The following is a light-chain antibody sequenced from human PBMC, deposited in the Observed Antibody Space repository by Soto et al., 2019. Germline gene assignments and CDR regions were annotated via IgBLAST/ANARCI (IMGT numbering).Light chain of an antibody. CDR2: DDS. CDR1: NIGSKS. Sequence: SYELTQPPSVSVAPGQTARITCGGNNIGSKSVHWYQQKPGQAPVLVVYDDSDRPSAIPERFSGSNSGNTATLAISRVEAGDEADYYCQVWDSSSDHPNYVFGTGTKLTVL. V-gene: IGLV3-21*02. CDR3: QVWDSSSDHPNYV. J-gene: IGLJ1*01.